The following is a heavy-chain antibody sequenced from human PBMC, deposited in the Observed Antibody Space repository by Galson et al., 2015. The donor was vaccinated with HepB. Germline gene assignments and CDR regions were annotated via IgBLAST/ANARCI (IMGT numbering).Heavy chain of an antibody. CDR2: IYHSGST. CDR1: GGSISSSNW. D-gene: IGHD2-8*02. Sequence: LSLTCAVSGGSISSSNWWSWVRQPPGKGLEWIGEIYHSGSTNYNPSLKSLVTISVDKSKNQFSLKLSSVTAADTAVYYCARAEDFSCTGGVCYGHYFDYWGQGTLVTVSS. J-gene: IGHJ4*02. CDR3: ARAEDFSCTGGVCYGHYFDY. V-gene: IGHV4-4*02.